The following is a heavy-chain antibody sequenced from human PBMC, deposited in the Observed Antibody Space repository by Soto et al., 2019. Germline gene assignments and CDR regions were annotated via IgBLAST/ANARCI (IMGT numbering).Heavy chain of an antibody. CDR1: GFTFSTTG. D-gene: IGHD2-2*01. Sequence: EVQLLESGGGLVQPGGSLRLSCTTSGFTFSTTGMLWLRQPPGKGLEWVSAIGPDPSNTKYTDSVKGRFTISRDNSKNTVFLQMTSLGAEDTALYYCTTARHCSRDACPAAEWGQVTLITVSS. CDR2: IGPDPSNT. V-gene: IGHV3-23*01. CDR3: TTARHCSRDACPAAE. J-gene: IGHJ4*02.